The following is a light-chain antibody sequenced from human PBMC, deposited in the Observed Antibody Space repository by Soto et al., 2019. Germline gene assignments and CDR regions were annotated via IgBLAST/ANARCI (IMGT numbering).Light chain of an antibody. Sequence: QSALTQPPSASGSPGQSGTITCTATRSDVGAYNYVSWYQQHAGKAPKLVIYEVTKRPSGVPDRFSGSKSANTASLTVSGLQAEDEADYYCSSFASSNTWVFGGGTKLTVL. CDR2: EVT. V-gene: IGLV2-8*01. J-gene: IGLJ3*02. CDR3: SSFASSNTWV. CDR1: RSDVGAYNY.